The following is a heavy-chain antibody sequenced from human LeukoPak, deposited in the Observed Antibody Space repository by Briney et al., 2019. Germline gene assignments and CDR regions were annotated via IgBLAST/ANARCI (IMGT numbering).Heavy chain of an antibody. CDR2: IRSSTSYI. D-gene: IGHD2-2*01. CDR1: GFTFTIYS. J-gene: IGHJ4*02. Sequence: GGSLRLSCAASGFTFTIYSMNCVRHAPGEGLGWGSSIRSSTSYISCADSVKGRFTISRDHAKTSLYLQMNSLRAEDTAVYYCARGGVPAAIRGPFDYWGQGTLVTVSS. CDR3: ARGGVPAAIRGPFDY. V-gene: IGHV3-21*01.